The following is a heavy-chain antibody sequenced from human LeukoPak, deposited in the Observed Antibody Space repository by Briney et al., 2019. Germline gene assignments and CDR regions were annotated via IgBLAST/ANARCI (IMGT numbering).Heavy chain of an antibody. CDR2: ISSSGSTI. V-gene: IGHV3-11*04. D-gene: IGHD4-17*01. CDR3: ARAPASSATVTTRYFLDN. CDR1: GFTFSYYN. J-gene: IGHJ4*02. Sequence: GGPLSPSCEAPGFTFSYYNMTWIRQAPGKGLGWVSYISSSGSTIYYADSVKGRFTISRDNAKNSLYLQMNSLRAEDTAVYYCARAPASSATVTTRYFLDNWGQGTLVTVSS.